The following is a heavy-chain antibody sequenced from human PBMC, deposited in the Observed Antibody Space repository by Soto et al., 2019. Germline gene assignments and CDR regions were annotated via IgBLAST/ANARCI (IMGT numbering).Heavy chain of an antibody. J-gene: IGHJ6*02. CDR2: ISSRGDI. CDR1: GFTFSTYS. Sequence: PAVSLRLSCVGSGFTFSTYSIHWVRQAPGKGLEWVSSISSRGDIYYADSVKGRFTISRDNAKNSVSLQMNSLSAEDTAVYYCASEDTAWPLAYGLDVWGQGNTVAV. D-gene: IGHD5-18*01. V-gene: IGHV3-21*01. CDR3: ASEDTAWPLAYGLDV.